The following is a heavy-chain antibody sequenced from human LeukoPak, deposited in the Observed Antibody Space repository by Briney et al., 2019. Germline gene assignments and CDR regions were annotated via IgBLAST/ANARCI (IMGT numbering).Heavy chain of an antibody. CDR1: GHTFTNYD. CDR3: ARDYYDNSGPSGY. D-gene: IGHD3-22*01. V-gene: IGHV1-8*01. J-gene: IGHJ4*02. CDR2: MNPNSGNT. Sequence: ASVKVSCKASGHTFTNYDINWVRQATGQGLEWMGWMNPNSGNTGYAQKFQGRVTMTRNTSISTAYMELSSLRSEDTAVYYCARDYYDNSGPSGYWGQGTLVIVSS.